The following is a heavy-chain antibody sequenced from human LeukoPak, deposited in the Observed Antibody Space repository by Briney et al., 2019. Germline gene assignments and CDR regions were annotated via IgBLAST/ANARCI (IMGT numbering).Heavy chain of an antibody. D-gene: IGHD3-22*01. CDR1: GFTFSSYA. Sequence: GGSLRLSCAASGFTFSSYAMSWVRQAPGKGLGWVSAFWGSGGSTYDAYSVKGRFTISRDNSKNTLYLQMNSLRAEDTAVYYCARRYYYDSSGYPFDYWGQGALVTVSS. J-gene: IGHJ4*02. V-gene: IGHV3-23*01. CDR3: ARRYYYDSSGYPFDY. CDR2: FWGSGGST.